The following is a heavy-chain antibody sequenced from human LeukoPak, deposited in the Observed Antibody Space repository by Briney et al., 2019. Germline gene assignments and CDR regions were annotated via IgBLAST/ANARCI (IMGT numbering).Heavy chain of an antibody. CDR2: IYNGRNT. CDR1: GASTSDKY. CDR3: AQTTGWPGFDF. D-gene: IGHD6-19*01. V-gene: IGHV4-59*08. J-gene: IGHJ4*02. Sequence: PSETLSLTCSASGASTSDKYWSWIRQSPGRTLEWIGHIYNGRNTKYNPSLTSRVTLSVDTSKNQFSLSLTSVTAADTAMYYCAQTTGWPGFDFWGPGALVTVSS.